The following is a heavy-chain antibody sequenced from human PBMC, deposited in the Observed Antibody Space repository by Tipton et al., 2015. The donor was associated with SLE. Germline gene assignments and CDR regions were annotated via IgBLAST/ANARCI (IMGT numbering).Heavy chain of an antibody. J-gene: IGHJ6*03. Sequence: QLVQSGAEVKKPGESLKISCKGSGYRFTSYWIGWVRQMPGRGLEWMAVIYPDDSDTKYSPSFQGQVTISADKSISTAYLQWSGLKASDTAMYYCARLTSGALYYYYMDVWGKGTTVTVSS. CDR1: GYRFTSYW. V-gene: IGHV5-51*01. CDR3: ARLTSGALYYYYMDV. CDR2: IYPDDSDT. D-gene: IGHD7-27*01.